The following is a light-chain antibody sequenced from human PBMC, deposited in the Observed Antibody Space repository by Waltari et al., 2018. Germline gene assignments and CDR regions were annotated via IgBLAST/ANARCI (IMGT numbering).Light chain of an antibody. CDR3: CSFTTSTTYI. CDR1: SSDVGAYNH. CDR2: GVS. J-gene: IGLJ1*01. V-gene: IGLV2-18*02. Sequence: QSAPTQPPSVSGSPGQSVTISCTGTSSDVGAYNHVSWYQQRPGSAPKLIISGVSDRPSGVSDRFSGSKSANTAALTISGLQAEDEADYYCCSFTTSTTYIFGSGTRLTVL.